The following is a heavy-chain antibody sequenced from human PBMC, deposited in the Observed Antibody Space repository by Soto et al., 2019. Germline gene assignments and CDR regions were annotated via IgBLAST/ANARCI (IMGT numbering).Heavy chain of an antibody. CDR3: ARVEYSSSSYPFDY. CDR2: INPSGGST. V-gene: IGHV1-46*01. Sequence: ASVKVSCKASGYTFTSYYMHWVRQAPGQGLEWMGIINPSGGSTSYAQKFQGRVTMTRDNAKNSLYLQMNSLRAEDTAVYYCARVEYSSSSYPFDYWGQGTLVTVSS. D-gene: IGHD6-6*01. J-gene: IGHJ4*02. CDR1: GYTFTSYY.